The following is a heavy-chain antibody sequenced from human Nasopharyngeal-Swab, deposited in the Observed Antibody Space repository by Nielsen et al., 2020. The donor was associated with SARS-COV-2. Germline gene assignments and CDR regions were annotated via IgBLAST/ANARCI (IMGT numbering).Heavy chain of an antibody. CDR2: ISAYNGNT. CDR1: GYTFTSYG. CDR3: ARDSDDFWSVKNWGYYYYYGMDV. V-gene: IGHV1-18*01. Sequence: ASVKVSCKASGYTFTSYGISWVRQAPGQGLEWMGWISAYNGNTNYAQKLQGRVTMTTDTSTSTAYIELRSLRSDDTAVYYCARDSDDFWSVKNWGYYYYYGMDVWGQGTTVTVSS. J-gene: IGHJ6*02. D-gene: IGHD3-3*01.